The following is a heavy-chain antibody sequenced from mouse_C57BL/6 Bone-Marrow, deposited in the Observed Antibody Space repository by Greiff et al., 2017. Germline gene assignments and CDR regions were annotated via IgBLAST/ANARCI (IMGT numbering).Heavy chain of an antibody. D-gene: IGHD3-3*01. V-gene: IGHV1-64*01. J-gene: IGHJ4*01. Sequence: QVQLQQPGAELVKPGASVKLSCKASGYTFTSYWMHWVKQRPGQGLEWIGMIHPNSGSTNYNEKFKSKATLTVDKSSSTASMQLSSLTSEDSAVYYCARLKAGRAYYYAMDYWGQGTSVTVSS. CDR1: GYTFTSYW. CDR3: ARLKAGRAYYYAMDY. CDR2: IHPNSGST.